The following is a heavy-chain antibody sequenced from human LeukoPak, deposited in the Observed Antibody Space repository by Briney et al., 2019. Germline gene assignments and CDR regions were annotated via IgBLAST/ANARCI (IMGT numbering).Heavy chain of an antibody. Sequence: GGSLRLSCAASGFTFSSYAISWVRQPPGKGLEWVSAISGSGGSIYYAASVKRRFTNSRDNSKNTMYLEMNSLTAEYTAVYYCAKRYCSGGRCDFYYYYGMDVWGQGTTVTVSS. CDR3: AKRYCSGGRCDFYYYYGMDV. V-gene: IGHV3-23*01. CDR1: GFTFSSYA. CDR2: ISGSGGSI. J-gene: IGHJ6*02. D-gene: IGHD2-15*01.